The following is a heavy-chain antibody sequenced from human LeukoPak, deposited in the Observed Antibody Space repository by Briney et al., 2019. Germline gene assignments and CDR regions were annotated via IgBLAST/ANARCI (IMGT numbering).Heavy chain of an antibody. V-gene: IGHV3-48*01. CDR3: ARDHRYAFDN. CDR2: IGISSGNT. J-gene: IGHJ4*01. Sequence: GGSLRLSCAASGFNFIDYSMNWVRQAPGKGLEWISYIGISSGNTKYADSVKGRFTISRDKARISLYLQMNSLRVEDTAMYYCARDHRYAFDNWGHRTLVTVSS. CDR1: GFNFIDYS. D-gene: IGHD5-12*01.